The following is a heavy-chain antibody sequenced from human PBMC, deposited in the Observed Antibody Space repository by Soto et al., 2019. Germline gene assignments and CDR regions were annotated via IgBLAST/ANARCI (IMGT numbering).Heavy chain of an antibody. CDR2: IYSDGST. CDR3: ARVVVVAAQYDAFDI. J-gene: IGHJ3*02. V-gene: IGHV3-66*01. Sequence: GGSLRLSCAASGFTVISNYMSWVRQAPGKDLEWVSVIYSDGSTYHADSVKGRFTISRDNSMNTLYLQMNSLRAEDTAVYYCARVVVVAAQYDAFDIWGQGTMVTVSS. CDR1: GFTVISNY. D-gene: IGHD2-15*01.